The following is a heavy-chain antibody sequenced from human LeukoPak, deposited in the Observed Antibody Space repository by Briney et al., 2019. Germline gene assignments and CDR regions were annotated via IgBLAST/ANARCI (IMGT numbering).Heavy chain of an antibody. CDR2: IDPNSGGT. CDR3: ARGRGTTMVRGVITNYFDL. CDR1: GYIFTGYY. D-gene: IGHD3-10*01. J-gene: IGHJ2*01. V-gene: IGHV1-2*02. Sequence: ASVKVSCKASGYIFTGYYMHWVRQAPGQGLEWMGWIDPNSGGTNYAQRFLGSVTMTGDTSINTAFMEVRRLRSDDTAIYYCARGRGTTMVRGVITNYFDLWGRGSLVTVSS.